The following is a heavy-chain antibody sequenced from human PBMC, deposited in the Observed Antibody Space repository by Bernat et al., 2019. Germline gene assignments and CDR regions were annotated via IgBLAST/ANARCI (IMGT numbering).Heavy chain of an antibody. Sequence: EVQLVESGGGLVQPGGSLRLSCAASGFTVSSNYMSWVRQAPGKGLEWVSVIYSGGSTYYADSVKGRFTISRDNSKNTLYLQMNSLRAEDTAVYYCARDFPGGSYWYFDLWGRGTLVTVSS. J-gene: IGHJ2*01. CDR2: IYSGGST. V-gene: IGHV3-66*01. D-gene: IGHD2-8*02. CDR1: GFTVSSNY. CDR3: ARDFPGGSYWYFDL.